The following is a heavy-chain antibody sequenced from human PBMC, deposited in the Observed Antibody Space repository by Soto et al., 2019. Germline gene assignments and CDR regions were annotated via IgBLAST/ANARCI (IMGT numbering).Heavy chain of an antibody. V-gene: IGHV4-31*03. Sequence: QVQLQESGPGLVKPSQTLSHTCTVSGGSISSGGYYWSWIRQYPGKGLEWIGYIYYSGSTYYNPSLKSRVTISVDTSKNQFSLKLSSVTAADTAVNYCARVPRSNYFVAFVGSNYYYYYMDVWGKGTTVTVSS. D-gene: IGHD4-4*01. CDR2: IYYSGST. CDR1: GGSISSGGYY. CDR3: ARVPRSNYFVAFVGSNYYYYYMDV. J-gene: IGHJ6*03.